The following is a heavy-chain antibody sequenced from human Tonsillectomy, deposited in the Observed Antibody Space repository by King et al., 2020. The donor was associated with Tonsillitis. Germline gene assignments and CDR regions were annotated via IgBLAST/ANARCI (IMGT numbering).Heavy chain of an antibody. CDR2: IYYSGST. CDR3: DRGGGYSGYDWYFDL. V-gene: IGHV4-30-4*07. Sequence: QLQESGPGLVKPSQTLSLTCAVSGGSISSGGYSWSWIRQPPGKGLEWIGYIYYSGSTYYNPSLKSRVTISVDTSKNQFSLKLSSVTAADTAVYYCDRGGGYSGYDWYFDLWGRGTLVTVSS. CDR1: GGSISSGGYS. D-gene: IGHD5-12*01. J-gene: IGHJ2*01.